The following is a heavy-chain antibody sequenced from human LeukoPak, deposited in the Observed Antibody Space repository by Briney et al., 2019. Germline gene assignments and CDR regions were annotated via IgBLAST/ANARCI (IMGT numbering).Heavy chain of an antibody. Sequence: SPSETLSLTCTVSGGSISSSSYYWGWIRQPPGKGLEWIGSIYYSGSTYYNPSLKSRVTISVDTSKNQFSLKLSSVTAADTAVYYCARQWLDVTYFVYWGQGTLVTVSS. V-gene: IGHV4-39*01. CDR3: ARQWLDVTYFVY. CDR2: IYYSGST. CDR1: GGSISSSSYY. J-gene: IGHJ4*02. D-gene: IGHD6-19*01.